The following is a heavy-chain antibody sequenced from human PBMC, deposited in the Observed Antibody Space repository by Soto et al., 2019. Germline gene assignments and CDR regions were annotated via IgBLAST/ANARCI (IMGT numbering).Heavy chain of an antibody. J-gene: IGHJ4*02. V-gene: IGHV4-59*01. CDR3: ARRSVHFDF. CDR1: GGSISSYF. CDR2: IYHGGST. D-gene: IGHD3-3*01. Sequence: SETLSLTCTVSGGSISSYFWSWIRQPPGKGLEWIGHIYHGGSTNYNPSLMSRVAISVDTSKNQFSLKLSSVTAADTAVYYCARRSVHFDFWCQGTQVTVSS.